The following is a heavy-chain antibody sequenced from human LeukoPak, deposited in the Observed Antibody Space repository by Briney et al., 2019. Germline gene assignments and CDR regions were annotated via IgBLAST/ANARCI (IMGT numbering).Heavy chain of an antibody. CDR2: IYHSGST. J-gene: IGHJ4*02. V-gene: IGHV4-30-2*01. D-gene: IGHD1-14*01. CDR1: GGSISSGGYS. Sequence: SETLSLTCAVSGGSISSGGYSWSWIRQPPGKGLEWIGYIYHSGSTYYNPSLKSRVTISVDRSKNQFSLKLSSVTAADTAVYYCARHGVKPDGWADYWGQGTLVTVSS. CDR3: ARHGVKPDGWADY.